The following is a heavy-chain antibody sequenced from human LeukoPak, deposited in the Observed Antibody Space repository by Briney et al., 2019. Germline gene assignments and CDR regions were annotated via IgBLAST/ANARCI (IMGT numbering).Heavy chain of an antibody. CDR1: GFTFSSYG. J-gene: IGHJ4*02. Sequence: GGSLRLSCAASGFTFSSYGMHWVRQAPGKGLEWVAVIWYDGSNKYYADSVKGRFTISRDNSKNTLYLQMNSLRAEDTAVYYCAREILWFGESRGFDYWGQGTLVTVSS. D-gene: IGHD3-10*01. CDR2: IWYDGSNK. CDR3: AREILWFGESRGFDY. V-gene: IGHV3-33*01.